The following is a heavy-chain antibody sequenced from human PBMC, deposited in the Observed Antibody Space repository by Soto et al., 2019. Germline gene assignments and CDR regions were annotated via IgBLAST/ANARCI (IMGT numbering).Heavy chain of an antibody. D-gene: IGHD5-18*01. CDR1: GFTFSSYA. CDR3: ATLWIQSTTSSEWFDT. Sequence: QVQLVESGGGVVQPGRSLRLSCAASGFTFSSYAMHWVRQAPGKGLEWVAVISYDGSNKYYADSVKGRFTISRDNSKNTLYLQMNSLRAEDTAVYYCATLWIQSTTSSEWFDTWGQGTLVTVSS. V-gene: IGHV3-30-3*01. J-gene: IGHJ5*02. CDR2: ISYDGSNK.